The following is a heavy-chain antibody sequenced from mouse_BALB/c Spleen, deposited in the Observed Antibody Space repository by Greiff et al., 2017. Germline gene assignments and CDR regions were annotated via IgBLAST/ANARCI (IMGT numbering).Heavy chain of an antibody. Sequence: VQLKQSGPELVKPGASVKISCKASGYSFTGYYMHWVKQSHVKSLEWIGRINPYNGATSYNQNFKDKASLTVDKSSSTAYMELHSLTSEDSAVYYCARWDGYWYFDVWGAGTTVTVSS. CDR3: ARWDGYWYFDV. CDR1: GYSFTGYY. J-gene: IGHJ1*01. D-gene: IGHD2-3*01. V-gene: IGHV1-31*01. CDR2: INPYNGAT.